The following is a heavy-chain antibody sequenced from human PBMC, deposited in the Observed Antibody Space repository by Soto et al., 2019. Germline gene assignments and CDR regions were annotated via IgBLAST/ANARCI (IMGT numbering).Heavy chain of an antibody. V-gene: IGHV4-4*07. J-gene: IGHJ4*02. CDR1: GGSMSGYH. CDR2: VHSTGST. Sequence: QVELQESGPRLVRPSETLYLTCTVSGGSMSGYHWSWVRQPAGKGLEWIGRVHSTGSTDYNPSVESRITVSLETWKKQFSLKLRSVTAADTALYFCARDSVSLTLFDYWGQGILVTVSS. CDR3: ARDSVSLTLFDY. D-gene: IGHD3-10*01.